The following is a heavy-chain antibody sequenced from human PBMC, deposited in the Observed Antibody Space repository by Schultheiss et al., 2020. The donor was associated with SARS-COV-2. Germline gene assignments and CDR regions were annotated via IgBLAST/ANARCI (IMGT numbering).Heavy chain of an antibody. CDR3: ARDHNGGGY. CDR2: ISYDGSNK. V-gene: IGHV3-30*03. J-gene: IGHJ4*02. D-gene: IGHD4-23*01. Sequence: GESLKISCAASGFTFSSYGMHWVRQAPGKGLEWVAVISYDGSNKYYADSVKGRFTISRDNSKNTLYLQMNSLRAEDTAVYYCARDHNGGGYWGQGTLVTVS. CDR1: GFTFSSYG.